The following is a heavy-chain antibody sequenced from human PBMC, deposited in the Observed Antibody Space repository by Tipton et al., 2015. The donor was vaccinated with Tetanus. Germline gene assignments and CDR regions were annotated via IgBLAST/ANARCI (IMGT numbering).Heavy chain of an antibody. CDR3: ARDHTRYSGSSVATFDI. Sequence: TLSLTCTVSGVSISSYNWTWIRQPAGKGLEWIGRVYNSGSTDYNPSLKSRLAMSLDTSKNQFSLKLSSVTAADTAVYYCARDHTRYSGSSVATFDIWGQGTMVTVSS. D-gene: IGHD6-6*01. J-gene: IGHJ3*02. V-gene: IGHV4-4*07. CDR1: GVSISSYN. CDR2: VYNSGST.